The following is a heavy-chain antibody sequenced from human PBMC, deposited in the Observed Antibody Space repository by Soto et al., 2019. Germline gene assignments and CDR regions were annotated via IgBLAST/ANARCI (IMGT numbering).Heavy chain of an antibody. CDR3: ARGGNIVVVVADYGMDV. Sequence: QVQLVQSGAEVKKPGASVKLSCKASGYTFSSFAMHWVRQAPGQGLEWVGWINAGNGNTKSSQKFQDRLTITRDTSASKIYKDLRRLTSENTAVYYCARGGNIVVVVADYGMDVWGQGTTVTLSS. J-gene: IGHJ6*02. D-gene: IGHD2-15*01. CDR1: GYTFSSFA. V-gene: IGHV1-3*01. CDR2: INAGNGNT.